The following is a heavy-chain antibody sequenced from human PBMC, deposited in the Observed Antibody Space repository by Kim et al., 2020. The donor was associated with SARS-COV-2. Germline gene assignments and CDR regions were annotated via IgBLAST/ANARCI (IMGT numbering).Heavy chain of an antibody. J-gene: IGHJ6*04. CDR1: GGSISSYY. CDR2: IYDSGST. V-gene: IGHV4-59*13. CDR3: ARSLLGGEYGGHYGLDV. D-gene: IGHD4-17*01. Sequence: SETLSLTCTVSGGSISSYYWSWIRQPPGKGLEWIGYIYDSGSTKYNPSLTTRVIISEDTSKKQFSLKLSSVTTADTAVYYCARSLLGGEYGGHYGLDVWGKGTTVSVSS.